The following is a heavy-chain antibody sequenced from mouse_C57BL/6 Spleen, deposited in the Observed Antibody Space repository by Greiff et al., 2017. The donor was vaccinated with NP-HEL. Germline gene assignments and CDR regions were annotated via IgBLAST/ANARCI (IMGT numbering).Heavy chain of an antibody. D-gene: IGHD1-1*01. J-gene: IGHJ2*01. CDR1: GYTFTDYY. CDR2: INPNNGGT. Sequence: VQLQQSGPELVKPGASVKISCKASGYTFTDYYMNWVKQSHGKSLEWIGDINPNNGGTSYNQKFKGKATLTVDKSSSTAYMELRSLTSEDSAVYYCARPITTVDFDYWGQGTTLTVSS. V-gene: IGHV1-26*01. CDR3: ARPITTVDFDY.